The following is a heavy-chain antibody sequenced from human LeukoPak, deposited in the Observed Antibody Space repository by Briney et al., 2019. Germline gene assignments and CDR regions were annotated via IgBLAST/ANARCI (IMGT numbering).Heavy chain of an antibody. CDR2: IYYSGST. CDR3: ARGRQLVPHYYYYYMDV. V-gene: IGHV4-59*11. Sequence: SETLFLTCTVSGGSISSHYWNWIRQPPGKGLEWIGYIYYSGSTNYNPSLESRVTISVDTSKNQFSLKLSSVTAADTAVYYCARGRQLVPHYYYYYMDVWGKGTTVTVSS. CDR1: GGSISSHY. D-gene: IGHD6-6*01. J-gene: IGHJ6*03.